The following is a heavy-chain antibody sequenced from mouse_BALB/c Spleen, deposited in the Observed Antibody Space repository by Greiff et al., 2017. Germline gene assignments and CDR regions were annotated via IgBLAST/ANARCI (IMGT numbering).Heavy chain of an antibody. D-gene: IGHD2-1*01. V-gene: IGHV5-4*02. J-gene: IGHJ3*01. CDR2: ISDGGSYT. Sequence: EVMLVESGGGLVKPGGSLKLSCAASGFTFSDYYMYWVRQTPEKRLEWVATISDGGSYTYYPDSVKVRFTISRDNAKNNLYLQMSSLKSEDTAMYYCAREKGNSFAYWGQGTLVTVSA. CDR3: AREKGNSFAY. CDR1: GFTFSDYY.